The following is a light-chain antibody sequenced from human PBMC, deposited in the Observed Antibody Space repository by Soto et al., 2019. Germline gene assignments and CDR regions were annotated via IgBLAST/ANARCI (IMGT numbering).Light chain of an antibody. CDR1: QSVSNNY. J-gene: IGKJ4*01. V-gene: IGKV3-20*01. Sequence: EIVLTQSPGTLSLSPGERATLSCRASQSVSNNYLAWYQQKPGQAPRLLIYGASRRATGIPDRFSGSGSGTDFTLTISRQEPEDFAVYSCQQYGSSPLTFGGGTKVEIK. CDR3: QQYGSSPLT. CDR2: GAS.